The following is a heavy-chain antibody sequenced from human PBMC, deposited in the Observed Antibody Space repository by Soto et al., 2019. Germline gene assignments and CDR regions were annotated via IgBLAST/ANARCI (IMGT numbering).Heavy chain of an antibody. CDR2: IIPYNGNT. D-gene: IGHD6-13*01. CDR3: ARDYSTQQLVPNCFDS. J-gene: IGHJ5*01. V-gene: IGHV1-18*01. CDR1: GYSFRNYG. Sequence: GASVKVSCKASGYSFRNYGISWVRQAPGQGLEWMGWIIPYNGNTHYEQKFQGRVTMTTDTFTSTAYMELRSLTSDDTAVYYCARDYSTQQLVPNCFDSWGQGTLVTVSS.